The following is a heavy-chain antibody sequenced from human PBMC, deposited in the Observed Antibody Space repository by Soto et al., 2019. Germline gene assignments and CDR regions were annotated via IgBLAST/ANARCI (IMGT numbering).Heavy chain of an antibody. CDR1: GFTVSSNY. CDR3: ARDRAYGSGSFVAS. D-gene: IGHD3-10*01. CDR2: IYSGGST. J-gene: IGHJ4*02. Sequence: EVQLVESGGGLIQPGGSLRLSCAASGFTVSSNYMSWVRQAPGKGLEWVSVIYSGGSTYYADSVKGRFTISRDNSKNTLYLKMNSLRAEDTAVYYCARDRAYGSGSFVASWGQGTLVTVSS. V-gene: IGHV3-53*01.